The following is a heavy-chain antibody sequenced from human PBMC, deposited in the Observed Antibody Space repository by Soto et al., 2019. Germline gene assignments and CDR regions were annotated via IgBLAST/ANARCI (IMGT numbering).Heavy chain of an antibody. CDR1: GGTFSSYA. CDR3: ASTGGDYDFWSGGN. Sequence: GASVKVSCKASGGTFSSYAISWVRQAPGQGLEWMGGIIPIFGTANYAQKFQGRVTITADESTSTAYMELSSLRSEDTAVYYCASTGGDYDFWSGGNWGQGTLVTVSS. D-gene: IGHD3-3*01. J-gene: IGHJ4*02. V-gene: IGHV1-69*13. CDR2: IIPIFGTA.